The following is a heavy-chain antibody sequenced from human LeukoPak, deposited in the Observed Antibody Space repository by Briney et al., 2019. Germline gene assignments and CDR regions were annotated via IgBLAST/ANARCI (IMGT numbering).Heavy chain of an antibody. J-gene: IGHJ5*02. CDR1: GGSFSGYY. Sequence: HPSETLSLTCAVYGGSFSGYYWSWIRQPPGKGLEWIGEINHSGSTNYNPSLKSRVTISVDTSENQFSLKLSSVTAADTAVYYCARHGTRIQLRYWFDPWGQGTLVTVSS. D-gene: IGHD5-18*01. V-gene: IGHV4-34*01. CDR3: ARHGTRIQLRYWFDP. CDR2: INHSGST.